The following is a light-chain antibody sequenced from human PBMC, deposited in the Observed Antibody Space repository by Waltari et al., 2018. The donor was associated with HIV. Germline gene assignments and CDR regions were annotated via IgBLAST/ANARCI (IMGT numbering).Light chain of an antibody. Sequence: DIQMTQSPSSLSAFVGDSVPITCRASQGITNYLAWYQQKPGTGPMLLIYAASTLQSGVPSRFSGSGSGTDFTLTISSLQPEDVATYYCQKYNSAPFTFGPGTKVDIK. CDR3: QKYNSAPFT. V-gene: IGKV1-27*01. CDR2: AAS. J-gene: IGKJ3*01. CDR1: QGITNY.